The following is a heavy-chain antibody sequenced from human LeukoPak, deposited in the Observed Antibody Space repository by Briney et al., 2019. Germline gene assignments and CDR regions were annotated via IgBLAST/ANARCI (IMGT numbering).Heavy chain of an antibody. CDR1: GDSVSSAGFH. Sequence: SETLSLTCTVSGDSVSSAGFHWSWIRQPPGRRLEWIGYISYSGSTNYNPSFNSRVTISLHTSNNQFSLKLSSLTAADTAIYFCANYKRGRVSFYVDYWGQGALVSVSS. CDR2: ISYSGST. V-gene: IGHV4-61*08. J-gene: IGHJ4*02. D-gene: IGHD2/OR15-2a*01. CDR3: ANYKRGRVSFYVDY.